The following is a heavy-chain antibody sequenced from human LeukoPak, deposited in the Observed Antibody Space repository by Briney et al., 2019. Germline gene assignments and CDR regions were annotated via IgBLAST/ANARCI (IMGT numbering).Heavy chain of an antibody. CDR1: GGSISSYY. CDR2: IYYSGST. V-gene: IGHV4-59*01. Sequence: SETLSLICSVSGGSISSYYWSWIRQPPPQGLEWMGYIYYSGSTNYNPSLKRRVTISVDTSKNQFSLKLSSVTAADTAVYYCARSGFGELLHNWFDPWGQGTLVTVSS. D-gene: IGHD3-10*01. J-gene: IGHJ5*02. CDR3: ARSGFGELLHNWFDP.